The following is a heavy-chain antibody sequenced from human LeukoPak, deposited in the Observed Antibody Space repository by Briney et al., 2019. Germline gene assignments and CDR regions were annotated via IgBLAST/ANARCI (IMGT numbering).Heavy chain of an antibody. CDR1: DDSMSSYY. Sequence: SETLSLTCTVSDDSMSSYYCSWIRQPPGKGLEWIGYTSYTGSTSYNPSLKSRVTISVDWSKNQFSLRLTSVTAADTAVYYCARGLGRWGQGTLVTVSS. J-gene: IGHJ1*01. CDR3: ARGLGR. V-gene: IGHV4-59*01. D-gene: IGHD6-19*01. CDR2: TSYTGST.